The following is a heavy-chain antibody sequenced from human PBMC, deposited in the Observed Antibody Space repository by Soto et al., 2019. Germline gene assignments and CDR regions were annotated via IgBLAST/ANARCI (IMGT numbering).Heavy chain of an antibody. CDR1: GGYISSGGYY. CDR3: ARDDYGSAGMDV. J-gene: IGHJ6*02. Sequence: SETLSLTCTVSGGYISSGGYYWSWVRQQPGKGLEWIGYIYYSGTAEYNPSLESRVAISLDPSKRHFSLSLRSVTAADTAVYFCARDDYGSAGMDVWGQGTTVTVSS. V-gene: IGHV4-31*03. D-gene: IGHD3-10*01. CDR2: IYYSGTA.